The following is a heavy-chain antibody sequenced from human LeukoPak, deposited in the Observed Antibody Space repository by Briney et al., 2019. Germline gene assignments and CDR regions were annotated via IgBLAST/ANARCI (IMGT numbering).Heavy chain of an antibody. J-gene: IGHJ4*02. Sequence: ASVKVSCKASGYTFTGYYIHWVRQAPGQGLEWMGWINPNSGGTVYAQNFQGRVSMTRDTSITTTYMELSSLRSDDTAVYYCARLKGLFDLWGKGTLVTVSS. V-gene: IGHV1-2*02. CDR3: ARLKGLFDL. CDR1: GYTFTGYY. CDR2: INPNSGGT.